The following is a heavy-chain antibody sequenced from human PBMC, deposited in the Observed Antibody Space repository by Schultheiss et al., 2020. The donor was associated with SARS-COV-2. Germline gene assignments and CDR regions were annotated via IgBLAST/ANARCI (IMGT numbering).Heavy chain of an antibody. Sequence: SETLSLTCSVSGGSVSSGSYYWSWIRQSPGRGLEWIGYIYHSGDTRYHPSLKSRVTISLDTSKNQFSLKLTSVIAADTAVYYCARVDLETALVGGLDVWGQGSTVTVSS. CDR3: ARVDLETALVGGLDV. CDR2: IYHSGDT. J-gene: IGHJ6*02. V-gene: IGHV4-61*01. D-gene: IGHD5-18*01. CDR1: GGSVSSGSYY.